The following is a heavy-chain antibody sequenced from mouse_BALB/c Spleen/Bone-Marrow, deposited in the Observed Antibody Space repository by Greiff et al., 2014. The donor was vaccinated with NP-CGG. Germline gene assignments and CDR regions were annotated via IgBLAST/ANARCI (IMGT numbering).Heavy chain of an antibody. CDR1: GYTFSNYW. V-gene: IGHV1-9*01. CDR3: ARASVVPYYFDF. Sequence: VKLVESGAELMKPGASVKISCKAPGYTFSNYWIDWVKQRPGHGLEWIGEILPGSGTANYNEKSKGKATFTADTSSNTAYMQLSSLTSEDSALYYCARASVVPYYFDFGGQGTTLTVSS. J-gene: IGHJ2*01. D-gene: IGHD1-1*01. CDR2: ILPGSGTA.